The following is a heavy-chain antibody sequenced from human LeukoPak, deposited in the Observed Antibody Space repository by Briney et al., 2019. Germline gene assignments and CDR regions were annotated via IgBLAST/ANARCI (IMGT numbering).Heavy chain of an antibody. Sequence: KPGGSLRLSCAASGFTFSSYSMSWVRQAPGKGLEWVSSISSSSSYIYYADSVKGRFTISRDSAKNSLYLQMNSLRAEDTAVYYCARDGVLRFLEWLSPYYYYYGMDVWGQGTTVTVSS. CDR2: ISSSSSYI. CDR3: ARDGVLRFLEWLSPYYYYYGMDV. D-gene: IGHD3-3*01. V-gene: IGHV3-21*01. J-gene: IGHJ6*02. CDR1: GFTFSSYS.